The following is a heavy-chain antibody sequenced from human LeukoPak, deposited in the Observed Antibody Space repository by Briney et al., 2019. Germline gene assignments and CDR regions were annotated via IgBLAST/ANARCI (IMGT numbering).Heavy chain of an antibody. CDR2: IAPGDSDT. CDR1: GYSFTAYW. D-gene: IGHD2-15*01. V-gene: IGHV5-51*01. CDR3: ARGDCSGGNCHFDY. J-gene: IGHJ4*02. Sequence: GESLKISCKGSGYSFTAYWIGWVRQMPGKGLELMGIIAPGDSDTRYNPAFQGQVTISGDKSITTAYLRWSSLKASDTAMYYCARGDCSGGNCHFDYWGQGTLVTVSS.